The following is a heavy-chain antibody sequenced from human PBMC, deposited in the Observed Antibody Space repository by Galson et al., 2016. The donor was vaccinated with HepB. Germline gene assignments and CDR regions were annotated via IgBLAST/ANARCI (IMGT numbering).Heavy chain of an antibody. V-gene: IGHV1-46*02. CDR1: GYTFNTSN. Sequence: SVKVSCKASGYTFNTSNMHWVRQAPGQGLEWMGIIKPSGGNTIYAQKFQDRITMTRDTSTSTVYMALISLRSEDTAVYYCATELDHSFYFDYWGQGTLLTVSS. CDR3: ATELDHSFYFDY. CDR2: IKPSGGNT. J-gene: IGHJ4*02. D-gene: IGHD1-14*01.